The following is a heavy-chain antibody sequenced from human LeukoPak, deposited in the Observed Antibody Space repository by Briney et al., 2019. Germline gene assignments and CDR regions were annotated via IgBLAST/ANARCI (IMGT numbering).Heavy chain of an antibody. Sequence: SETLSLTCTVSGGSISSGGYYWSWIRQQPGKGLEWIGYIYYSGSTYYNPSLKSRVTISVDTSKNQFSLKLSSVTAADTAVYYCARDYGYSGYDYYYYYGTDVWGQGTTVTVSS. J-gene: IGHJ6*02. CDR2: IYYSGST. CDR1: GGSISSGGYY. D-gene: IGHD5-12*01. V-gene: IGHV4-31*03. CDR3: ARDYGYSGYDYYYYYGTDV.